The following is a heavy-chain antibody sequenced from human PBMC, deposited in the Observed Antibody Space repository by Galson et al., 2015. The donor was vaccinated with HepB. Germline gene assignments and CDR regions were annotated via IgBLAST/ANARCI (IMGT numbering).Heavy chain of an antibody. CDR1: GFTFDDYT. CDR3: AKDSKSRDGYKSGAYFDY. D-gene: IGHD5-24*01. J-gene: IGHJ4*02. CDR2: ISWDGGST. Sequence: SLRLSCAASGFTFDDYTMHWVRQAPGKGLEWVSLISWDGGSTYYADSVKGRFTISRDNSKNSLYLQMNSLRTEDTALYYCAKDSKSRDGYKSGAYFDYWGQGTLVTVSS. V-gene: IGHV3-43*01.